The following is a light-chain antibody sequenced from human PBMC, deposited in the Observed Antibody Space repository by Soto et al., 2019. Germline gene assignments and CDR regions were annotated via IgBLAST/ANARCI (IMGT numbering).Light chain of an antibody. Sequence: ESVLTQSPGTLSLSPGERATLSCRASQSVSSNSLAWYQQKPGRAPRLLIYGASSRATGTPDRFSGSGSGTDFTLTISRLEPEDFAVYYCQQFGGSPPSWTFGQGTKVEI. V-gene: IGKV3-20*01. J-gene: IGKJ1*01. CDR3: QQFGGSPPSWT. CDR1: QSVSSNS. CDR2: GAS.